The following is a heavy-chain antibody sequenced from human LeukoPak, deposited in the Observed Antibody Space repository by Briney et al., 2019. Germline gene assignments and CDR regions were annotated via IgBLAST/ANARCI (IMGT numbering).Heavy chain of an antibody. Sequence: GGSLRLSCAASGFTFKNAWMSWVRQAPGNGLEWVGRIKSKTDGGTTDYAAPVKGRFTISRDDSKNTLYLQFNSLKTEDTAVYYCTTGYGSGWFDYWGQGTLVAVSS. CDR2: IKSKTDGGTT. CDR3: TTGYGSGWFDY. J-gene: IGHJ4*02. CDR1: GFTFKNAW. V-gene: IGHV3-15*01. D-gene: IGHD6-19*01.